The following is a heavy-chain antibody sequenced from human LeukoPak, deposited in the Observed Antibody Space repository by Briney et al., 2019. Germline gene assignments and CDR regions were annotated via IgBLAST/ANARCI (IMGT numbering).Heavy chain of an antibody. CDR2: ISYDGSNK. CDR3: ARDLGVP. Sequence: GGSLRLSCAASGFTFSSYAMHWVRQAPGKGLEWVAVISYDGSNKYYADSVKGRFTISRDNSKNTLYLQMNSLRAEDTAVYYCARDLGVPWGQGTLVTVSS. V-gene: IGHV3-30*04. D-gene: IGHD3-16*01. CDR1: GFTFSSYA. J-gene: IGHJ5*02.